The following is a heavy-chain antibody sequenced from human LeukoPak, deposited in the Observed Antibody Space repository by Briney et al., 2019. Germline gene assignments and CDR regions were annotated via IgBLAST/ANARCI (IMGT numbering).Heavy chain of an antibody. CDR1: GFTFNSYA. V-gene: IGHV3-30*18. D-gene: IGHD6-13*01. CDR3: AKGGPHRSSWYFDY. Sequence: GGSLRLSCAASGFTFNSYAMSWVRQAPGEGLEWVAVISYDGSNKYYADSVKGRFTISRDNSKNTLYLQMNSLRAEDTAVCYCAKGGPHRSSWYFDYWGQGTLVTVSS. J-gene: IGHJ4*02. CDR2: ISYDGSNK.